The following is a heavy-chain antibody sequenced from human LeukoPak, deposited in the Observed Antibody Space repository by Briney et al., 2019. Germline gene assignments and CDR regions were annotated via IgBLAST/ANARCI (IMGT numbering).Heavy chain of an antibody. J-gene: IGHJ2*01. V-gene: IGHV3-20*04. D-gene: IGHD3-10*01. CDR3: ARGALKSSGTSYWYFDL. CDR1: GFTFDDYG. Sequence: PGGSLRLSCAASGFTFDDYGMSWVRQAPGKGLEWVSGINWNGGSTGYADSVKGRFTISRDNAKNSLYLQMNSLRAEDTALYYCARGALKSSGTSYWYFDLWGRGTLVTVSS. CDR2: INWNGGST.